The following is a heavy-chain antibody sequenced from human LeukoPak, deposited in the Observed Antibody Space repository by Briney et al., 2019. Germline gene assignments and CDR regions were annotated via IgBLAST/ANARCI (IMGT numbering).Heavy chain of an antibody. J-gene: IGHJ6*03. CDR3: VRDIGIGSTINGYQGYYYYYMDV. V-gene: IGHV4-4*07. CDR2: IYTSGST. CDR1: GGSISSYY. Sequence: SETLSLTCTVSGGSISSYYWSWIRQPAGTGLEWIGRIYTSGSTNYNPFLKSRVTMSVDTSKNQFSLKLSSVTAADTAVYYCVRDIGIGSTINGYQGYYYYYMDVWGKGTTVTVSS. D-gene: IGHD2-15*01.